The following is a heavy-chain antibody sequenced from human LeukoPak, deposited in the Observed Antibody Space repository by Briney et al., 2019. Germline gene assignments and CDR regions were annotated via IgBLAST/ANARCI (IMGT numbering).Heavy chain of an antibody. D-gene: IGHD6-13*01. CDR3: ARHRSNWYASTFDY. CDR1: GGSISSSGYY. V-gene: IGHV4-39*01. J-gene: IGHJ4*02. Sequence: SEILSLTCTVSGGSISSSGYYWGWIRQPPGKGLEWIGSINYSGSTYYNPSLKSRVTMSVDTSRNQFSLKLSSVTAADTAVYYCARHRSNWYASTFDYWGQGTLVIVSS. CDR2: INYSGST.